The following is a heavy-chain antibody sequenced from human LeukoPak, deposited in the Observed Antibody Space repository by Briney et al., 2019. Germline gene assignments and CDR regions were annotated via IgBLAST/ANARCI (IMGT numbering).Heavy chain of an antibody. CDR1: SGSISSSTYY. V-gene: IGHV4-39*07. CDR3: ARDSRGYDMNYYYYYYMDV. D-gene: IGHD5-12*01. J-gene: IGHJ6*03. Sequence: SETLSLTCTVSSGSISSSTYYWGWIRQPPGKGLEWIGSSYYSGSTYYNPSLKSRVTISVDTSKNQFSLKLSSVTAADTAVYYCARDSRGYDMNYYYYYYMDVWGQGTMVTVSS. CDR2: SYYSGST.